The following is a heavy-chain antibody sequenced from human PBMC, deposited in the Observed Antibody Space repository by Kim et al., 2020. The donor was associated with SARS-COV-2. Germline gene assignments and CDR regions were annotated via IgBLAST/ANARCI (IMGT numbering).Heavy chain of an antibody. J-gene: IGHJ4*02. Sequence: SGKGRFTISRDNSKNTLYLQMNSLRAEDTAVYYCAKDMSSGSGSYVFDYWGQGTLVTVSS. D-gene: IGHD3-10*01. V-gene: IGHV3-23*01. CDR3: AKDMSSGSGSYVFDY.